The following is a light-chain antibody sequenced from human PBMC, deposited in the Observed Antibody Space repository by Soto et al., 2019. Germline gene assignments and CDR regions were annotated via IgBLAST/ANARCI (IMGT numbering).Light chain of an antibody. Sequence: EIVLTQSPGTLSLSPGERATLSCRGSQSISSSYLAWYQQKPGQAPRLLVYGASSRATGIPDRVSGSGSGTDFTLTISRLEPEDFAVDYCQQYVSSRFTFGPGTKVDIK. J-gene: IGKJ3*01. CDR2: GAS. CDR3: QQYVSSRFT. CDR1: QSISSSY. V-gene: IGKV3-20*01.